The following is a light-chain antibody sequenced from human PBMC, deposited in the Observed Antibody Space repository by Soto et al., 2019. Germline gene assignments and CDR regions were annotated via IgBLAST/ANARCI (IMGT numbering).Light chain of an antibody. CDR2: LNSDGSH. CDR3: QTWATGIQV. Sequence: QLVLTQSPSASASLGASVKLTCTLSSGHSSYAIAWHQQQPEKGPRYLMNLNSDGSHSKGDGIPDRFSGSSSGAERYLTISSLQSEDEADYYCQTWATGIQVFGGGTKVTVL. V-gene: IGLV4-69*01. J-gene: IGLJ2*01. CDR1: SGHSSYA.